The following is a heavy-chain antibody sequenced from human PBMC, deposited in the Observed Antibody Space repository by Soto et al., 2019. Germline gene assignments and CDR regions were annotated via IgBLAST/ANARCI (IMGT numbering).Heavy chain of an antibody. J-gene: IGHJ4*02. Sequence: ASVKVSCKDSGYTLTELSMQWVRQAPRKGLEWMGGFDPEDGETIYAQKFQGRVTMTEDTSTDTAYMELSSLRSEDTAVYYCATVYSSGWWTYYFYYWGQGTLVTVSS. CDR3: ATVYSSGWWTYYFYY. CDR1: GYTLTELS. CDR2: FDPEDGET. V-gene: IGHV1-24*01. D-gene: IGHD6-19*01.